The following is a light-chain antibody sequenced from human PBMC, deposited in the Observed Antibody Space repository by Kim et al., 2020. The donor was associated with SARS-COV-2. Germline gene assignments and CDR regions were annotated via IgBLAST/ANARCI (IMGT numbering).Light chain of an antibody. V-gene: IGKV1-9*01. J-gene: IGKJ2*01. Sequence: IQLTQSPSSLSASVGDRVTINCRASQAISYHLAWYQQKPGKAPKLLISVASTLQSGVPSRFSGSGSATEFALTISSLQPEDFATYYCKQYVSSPYTFGQGTKLEI. CDR2: VAS. CDR1: QAISYH. CDR3: KQYVSSPYT.